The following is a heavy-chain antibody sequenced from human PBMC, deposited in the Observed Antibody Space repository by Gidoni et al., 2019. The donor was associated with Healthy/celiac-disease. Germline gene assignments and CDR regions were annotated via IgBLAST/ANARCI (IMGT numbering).Heavy chain of an antibody. CDR3: ARVLCAGATENWFDP. D-gene: IGHD1-26*01. CDR1: GFTFRDYY. J-gene: IGHJ5*02. V-gene: IGHV3-11*01. Sequence: QVQLVESGGGLVTPGGSLRLSCAASGFTFRDYYMSWIRQAPGKGLEWVSYISSSGSTIYYADSVKGRFTISRDNAKNSLYLQMNSLRAEDTAVYYCARVLCAGATENWFDPWGQGTLVTVSS. CDR2: ISSSGSTI.